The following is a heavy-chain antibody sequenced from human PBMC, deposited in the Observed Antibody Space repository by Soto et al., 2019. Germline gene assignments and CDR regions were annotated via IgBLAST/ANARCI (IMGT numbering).Heavy chain of an antibody. Sequence: GASVKVSCKASGYTFTSYGISWVRQAPGQGLEWMGWISAYNGNTNYAQKLQGRVTMTTDTSTSTAYMELRSMRSDETAVYYCARASSSSWYHNYYYYYGMDVWGQGTTVTVSS. CDR1: GYTFTSYG. D-gene: IGHD6-13*01. CDR2: ISAYNGNT. V-gene: IGHV1-18*04. CDR3: ARASSSSWYHNYYYYYGMDV. J-gene: IGHJ6*02.